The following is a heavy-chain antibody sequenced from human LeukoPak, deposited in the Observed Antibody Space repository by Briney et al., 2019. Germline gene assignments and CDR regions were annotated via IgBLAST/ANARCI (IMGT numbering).Heavy chain of an antibody. D-gene: IGHD1-26*01. J-gene: IGHJ6*03. CDR1: GFTVSDNY. V-gene: IGHV3-23*01. Sequence: GGSLRLSCAASGFTVSDNYMSWVRQAPGKGLEWVSAITGSGGSTYYADSVQGRFTISRDNSRNTLYLQMNSLRAEDTAVYYCAPWEPRGHYYMDVWGKGTTVTVSS. CDR2: ITGSGGST. CDR3: APWEPRGHYYMDV.